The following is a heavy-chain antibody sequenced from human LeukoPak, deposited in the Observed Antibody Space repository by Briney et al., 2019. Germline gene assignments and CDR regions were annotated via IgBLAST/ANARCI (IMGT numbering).Heavy chain of an antibody. V-gene: IGHV4-59*08. Sequence: PSETLSLTCTGSGGSISSYYWSWIRQPPGKGLEGIGYIYYSGSTNYKAALKSRVNISVDTSKPQSPLKLSSVTAADTAVYYCASSSGSYWDYFDYWGQGTLVTVSS. CDR1: GGSISSYY. CDR2: IYYSGST. CDR3: ASSSGSYWDYFDY. J-gene: IGHJ4*02. D-gene: IGHD1-26*01.